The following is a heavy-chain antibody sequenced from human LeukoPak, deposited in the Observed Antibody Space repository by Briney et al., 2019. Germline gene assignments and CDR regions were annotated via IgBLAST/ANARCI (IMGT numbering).Heavy chain of an antibody. V-gene: IGHV3-30*04. CDR2: ISYDGSNK. D-gene: IGHD1-26*01. J-gene: IGHJ5*02. CDR3: ARGSNPWYSGSLEDWFDP. Sequence: PGGSLRLSCAASGFTFSSYAMHWVRQAPGKGLEWVAVISYDGSNKYYADSVKGRFTISRDNSKNTLYLQMNSLRAEDTAVYYCARGSNPWYSGSLEDWFDPWGQGTLVTVSS. CDR1: GFTFSSYA.